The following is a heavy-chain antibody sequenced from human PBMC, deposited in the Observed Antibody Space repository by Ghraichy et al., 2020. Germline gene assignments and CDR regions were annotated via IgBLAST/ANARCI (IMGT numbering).Heavy chain of an antibody. CDR1: GFTLSMYW. Sequence: GESLNISCAASGFTLSMYWMTWVRQAPGKGLEWVANIKEDGSQKYYVDSVKGRFTISRDNAKNSLYLQMSSLRAEDSAVYYCSTQSGYRSDYWGQGTLVTV. J-gene: IGHJ4*02. CDR2: IKEDGSQK. D-gene: IGHD5-12*01. V-gene: IGHV3-7*01. CDR3: STQSGYRSDY.